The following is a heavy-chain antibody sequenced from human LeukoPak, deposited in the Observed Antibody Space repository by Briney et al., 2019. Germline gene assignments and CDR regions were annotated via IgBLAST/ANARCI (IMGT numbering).Heavy chain of an antibody. CDR1: GGSFSGHY. J-gene: IGHJ6*03. CDR2: INHGGVS. D-gene: IGHD1-14*01. V-gene: IGHV4-34*01. Sequence: SETLSLTCGVSGGSFSGHYWTWLRQTPGKGLEWMGEINHGGVSNYNPSLKSRVSISIDTSTNEISLNMSSVTAADTGIYYCARGRNWQTFYHYYMDVWGKGATVTVS. CDR3: ARGRNWQTFYHYYMDV.